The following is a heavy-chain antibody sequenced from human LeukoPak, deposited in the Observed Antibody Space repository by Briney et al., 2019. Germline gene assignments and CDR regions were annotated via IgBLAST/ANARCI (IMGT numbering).Heavy chain of an antibody. V-gene: IGHV3-74*01. CDR1: GFTFSSHW. Sequence: GGSLGLSCAASGFTFSSHWMHWVRQAPGKGLEWVSRINPAGGDTRYADSVKGRFTISRDNAKNTLYLQMNSLRGEDTAVYYCARDRTDDSGVNYNPMFDLWGQGTMVTVSS. CDR2: INPAGGDT. J-gene: IGHJ3*01. D-gene: IGHD3-10*01. CDR3: ARDRTDDSGVNYNPMFDL.